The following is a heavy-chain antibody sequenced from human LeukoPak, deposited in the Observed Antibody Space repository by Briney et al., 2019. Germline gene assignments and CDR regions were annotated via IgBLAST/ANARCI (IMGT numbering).Heavy chain of an antibody. V-gene: IGHV4-59*12. D-gene: IGHD1-1*01. Sequence: SETLSLTCSVSGASMTTYYWSWIRQPPGKGLEWIGYVFYTGTTNYNPSLRSRVTISVDTSKNQFSLKLSSVTAADTAVYYCARYDSTFDYWGQGTLVTVSS. J-gene: IGHJ4*02. CDR2: VFYTGTT. CDR1: GASMTTYY. CDR3: ARYDSTFDY.